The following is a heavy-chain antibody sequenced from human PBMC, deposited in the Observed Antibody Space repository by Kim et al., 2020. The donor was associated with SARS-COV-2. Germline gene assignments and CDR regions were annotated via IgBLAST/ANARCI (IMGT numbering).Heavy chain of an antibody. J-gene: IGHJ5*02. V-gene: IGHV4-59*13. CDR3: ARAQWLYEGWFDP. D-gene: IGHD6-19*01. CDR2: IYYSGST. Sequence: SETLSLTCTVSGGSISSYYWSWIRQPPGKGLEWIGYIYYSGSTNYNPSLKSRVTISVDTSKNQFSLKLSSVTAADTAVYYCARAQWLYEGWFDPWGQGTLGTVSS. CDR1: GGSISSYY.